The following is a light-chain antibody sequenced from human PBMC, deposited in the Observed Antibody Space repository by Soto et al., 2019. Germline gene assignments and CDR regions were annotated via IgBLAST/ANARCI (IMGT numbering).Light chain of an antibody. CDR3: ETWDRNMRGPV. Sequence: QSVLTQPPSASGTPGQGVTISCSGGSSNIGSEAVNWYQQLPGTAPKLLMYGTYQRPSGVPDRFSGSKSGTSASLAISGLQYEDEAHYFCETWDRNMRGPVFGGGTKLTVL. CDR1: SSNIGSEA. CDR2: GTY. J-gene: IGLJ3*02. V-gene: IGLV1-44*01.